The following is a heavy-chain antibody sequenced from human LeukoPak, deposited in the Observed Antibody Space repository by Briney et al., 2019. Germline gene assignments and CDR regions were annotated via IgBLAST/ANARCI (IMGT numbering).Heavy chain of an antibody. V-gene: IGHV4-30-4*08. CDR3: ARHRAEQLTTYWAYYYMDV. D-gene: IGHD6-13*01. CDR2: ISYSGST. CDR1: GASISSRDHY. J-gene: IGHJ6*03. Sequence: SQTLSLTCTVSGASISSRDHYWSWIRQPPGQGLEWIGYISYSGSTYYNPSLKSRITISVDMSKNQFSLRLNSVTAADTAVYYCARHRAEQLTTYWAYYYMDVWGKGTTVTVSS.